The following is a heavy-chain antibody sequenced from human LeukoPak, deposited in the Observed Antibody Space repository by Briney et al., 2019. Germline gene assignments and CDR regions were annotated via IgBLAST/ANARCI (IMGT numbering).Heavy chain of an antibody. CDR2: ISAYNGNT. J-gene: IGHJ2*01. CDR3: ARDNRYFDL. V-gene: IGHV1-18*01. CDR1: GSSFTSYG. Sequence: ASVKVSCNASGSSFTSYGITWVRQAPGQGLEWMGWISAYNGNTDYAQKLQGRVTMTTDTPTNTAYMELRSLRSDDTALYYCARDNRYFDLWGRGTLVTVSS. D-gene: IGHD1-14*01.